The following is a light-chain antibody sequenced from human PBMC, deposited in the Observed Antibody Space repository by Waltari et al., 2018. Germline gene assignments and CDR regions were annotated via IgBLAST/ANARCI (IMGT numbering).Light chain of an antibody. J-gene: IGLJ1*01. V-gene: IGLV2-23*03. CDR3: CSDAGSSIVDV. Sequence: QSALTQPASVSGSPGQSITLPCTGTNSDVGSYNLVSWSQQPPVKAPKLIIYEGYKRRSGVCKRVSGSKSCTTASVTSCGRQAEDEADYYGCSDAGSSIVDVFGSGTTVTVL. CDR1: NSDVGSYNL. CDR2: EGY.